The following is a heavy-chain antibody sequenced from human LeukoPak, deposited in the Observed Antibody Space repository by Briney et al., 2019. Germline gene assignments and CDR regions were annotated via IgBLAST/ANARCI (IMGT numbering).Heavy chain of an antibody. CDR3: AREGGTTVTTNWFDP. CDR1: GGSISSYY. J-gene: IGHJ5*02. D-gene: IGHD4-17*01. V-gene: IGHV4-59*01. Sequence: SETLSLTCTVSGGSISSYYWSWIRQPPGKGLEWIGYIYYSGSTNYNPSLKSRVTIPVDTSKNQFSLKLSSVTAADTAVYYCAREGGTTVTTNWFDPWGQGTLVTVSS. CDR2: IYYSGST.